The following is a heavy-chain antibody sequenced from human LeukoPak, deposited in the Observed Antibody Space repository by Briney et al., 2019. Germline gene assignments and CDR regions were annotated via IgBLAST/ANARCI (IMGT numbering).Heavy chain of an antibody. CDR2: IYYSGST. V-gene: IGHV4-31*03. CDR1: GGSISSGGYY. D-gene: IGHD5-12*01. Sequence: PSQTLSLTCTVSGGSISSGGYYWSWIRPHPGKGLEWIGYIYYSGSTYYNPSLQSRVTISVDTSKNQFSLNLTSATAADTAVYYCARGDDYKSTLFDYWGQGTLVTVSS. CDR3: ARGDDYKSTLFDY. J-gene: IGHJ4*02.